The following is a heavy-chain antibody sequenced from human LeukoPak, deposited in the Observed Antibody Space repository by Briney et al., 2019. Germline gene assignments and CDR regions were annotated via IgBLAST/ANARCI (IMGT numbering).Heavy chain of an antibody. CDR3: ARSSGSYIGDVDY. D-gene: IGHD1-26*01. CDR2: ISSNGGST. V-gene: IGHV3-64*01. CDR1: GSTFSSYA. J-gene: IGHJ4*02. Sequence: GGSLRLSCAASGSTFSSYAMHWVRQAPGKGLEYVSAISSNGGSTYYANSVKGRFTISRDNSKNTLYLQMGSLRAEDMAVYYCARSSGSYIGDVDYWGQGTLVTVSS.